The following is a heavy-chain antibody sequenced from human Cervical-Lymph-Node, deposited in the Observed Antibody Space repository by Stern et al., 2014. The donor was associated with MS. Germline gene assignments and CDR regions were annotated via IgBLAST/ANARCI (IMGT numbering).Heavy chain of an antibody. CDR1: GFNFNNYG. V-gene: IGHV3-30*18. J-gene: IGHJ4*02. CDR2: ISSTGNNQ. Sequence: QLVESGGDVVQPGRSLRLSCAASGFNFNNYGMHWVRPAPGKGLEWVATISSTGNNQYYADSVKGRFAISRDKSRNSVHLEMSSLRPEDTAVYYCAKSPYWGQGTLVSVST. CDR3: AKSPY.